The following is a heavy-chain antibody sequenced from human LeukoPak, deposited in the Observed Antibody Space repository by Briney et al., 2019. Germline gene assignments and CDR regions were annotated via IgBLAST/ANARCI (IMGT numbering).Heavy chain of an antibody. CDR3: TREVVTANGYFDY. J-gene: IGHJ4*02. CDR2: IKSKTDGGTT. Sequence: GGSLRLSCAASGFTFGNAWMTWVRQAPGKGLEWVGRIKSKTDGGTTDYAAPVKGRFTISRDDSKNTLYLQMNSLKTEDTAVYYCTREVVTANGYFDYWGQGTLVTVSS. CDR1: GFTFGNAW. D-gene: IGHD2-21*02. V-gene: IGHV3-15*01.